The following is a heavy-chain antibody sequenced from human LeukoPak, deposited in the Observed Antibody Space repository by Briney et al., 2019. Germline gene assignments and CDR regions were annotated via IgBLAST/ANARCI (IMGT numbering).Heavy chain of an antibody. J-gene: IGHJ4*02. V-gene: IGHV3-30*04. CDR1: GFTFSSYA. D-gene: IGHD5-12*01. CDR3: ARVGKDSGYDWLYYFDY. Sequence: GRSLRLSCAASGFTFSSYAMHWVRQAPGKELEWVAVISYDGSNKYYADSVKGRFTISRDNSKNTLYLQMNSLRAEDTAVYYCARVGKDSGYDWLYYFDYWGQGTLVTVSS. CDR2: ISYDGSNK.